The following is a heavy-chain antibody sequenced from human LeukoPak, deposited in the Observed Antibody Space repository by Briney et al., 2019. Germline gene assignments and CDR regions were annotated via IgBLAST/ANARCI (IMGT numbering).Heavy chain of an antibody. CDR2: IYYSGST. D-gene: IGHD1-26*01. J-gene: IGHJ5*02. V-gene: IGHV4-59*12. CDR1: VGSISSYY. CDR3: ARGQGATVPQVGKNWFDP. Sequence: SETLSLTCTVSVGSISSYYWSWIRQPPGKGLEWIGYIYYSGSTNYNPSLKSRVTISVDTSKNQLYLKLISVTAADTAVYYCARGQGATVPQVGKNWFDPWGQGTRVIVSS.